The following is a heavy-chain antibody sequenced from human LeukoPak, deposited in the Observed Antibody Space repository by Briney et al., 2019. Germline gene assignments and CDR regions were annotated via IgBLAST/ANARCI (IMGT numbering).Heavy chain of an antibody. Sequence: PSETLSLTCTVSGGSISSYYWSWIRQPPGKGLEWIGYIYYSGSTNYNPSLKSRVTISVDTSKNQFSLKLSSVTAVDTAVYYCARIQWGLLRFLEWLTFDYWGQGTLVTVSS. CDR3: ARIQWGLLRFLEWLTFDY. J-gene: IGHJ4*02. CDR2: IYYSGST. D-gene: IGHD3-3*01. CDR1: GGSISSYY. V-gene: IGHV4-59*01.